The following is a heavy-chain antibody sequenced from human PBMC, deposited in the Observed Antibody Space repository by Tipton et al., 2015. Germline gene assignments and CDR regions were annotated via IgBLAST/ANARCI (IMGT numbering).Heavy chain of an antibody. V-gene: IGHV4-38-2*01. CDR3: ASQDIVLMVYGFDY. CDR2: ISHSGNT. D-gene: IGHD2-8*01. Sequence: LRLSCAVSAYSISSEYYWGWIRQPPGKGLEWIGSISHSGNTYYNPSLKSRVTMSRDTSKNQFSLRLSSVTAADTAVYYCASQDIVLMVYGFDYWGQGTLVTVSS. J-gene: IGHJ4*02. CDR1: AYSISSEYY.